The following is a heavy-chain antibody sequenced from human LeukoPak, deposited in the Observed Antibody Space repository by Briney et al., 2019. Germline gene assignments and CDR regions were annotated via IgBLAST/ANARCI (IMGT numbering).Heavy chain of an antibody. CDR2: MNPNSGNT. CDR3: ARGATRRLGPARY. V-gene: IGHV1-8*03. D-gene: IGHD1-1*01. CDR1: GYTFTSYD. Sequence: GASVKVSCKASGYTFTSYDINWVRQATGQRLEWMGWMNPNSGNTGYAQKFQGRVTITRNTSTSTAYMELSSLRSEDTAVYYCARGATRRLGPARYWGQGTLVTVSS. J-gene: IGHJ4*02.